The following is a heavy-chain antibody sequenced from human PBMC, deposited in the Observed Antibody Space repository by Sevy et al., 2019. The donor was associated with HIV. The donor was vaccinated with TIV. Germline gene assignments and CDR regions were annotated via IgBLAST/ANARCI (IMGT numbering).Heavy chain of an antibody. CDR3: ARCLGGLRPWEYNWFDP. CDR2: IGVYNGNT. V-gene: IGHV1-18*01. Sequence: ASVKVSCKASGYSFSSYGISWVRQAPGQGLEWMGWIGVYNGNTKYAEKLQNRVTMTTDKSTGTAYMELRSLRSDDTAVYYCARCLGGLRPWEYNWFDPWGQGTLVTVSS. CDR1: GYSFSSYG. J-gene: IGHJ5*02. D-gene: IGHD1-26*01.